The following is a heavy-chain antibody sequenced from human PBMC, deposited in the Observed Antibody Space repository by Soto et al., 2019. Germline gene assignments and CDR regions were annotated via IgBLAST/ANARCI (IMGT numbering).Heavy chain of an antibody. Sequence: QVQLVESGGGVVQPGRSLRLSCAASGFTFSSYGMHWVRQAPGKGLEWVAVISYDGSNKYYADSVKGRFTISRDNSKNTLYLQMNSLRAEDTAVYYCAKDAGTTLVRNLYYGMDVWGQGTTVTVSS. CDR3: AKDAGTTLVRNLYYGMDV. CDR2: ISYDGSNK. J-gene: IGHJ6*02. CDR1: GFTFSSYG. V-gene: IGHV3-30*18. D-gene: IGHD4-17*01.